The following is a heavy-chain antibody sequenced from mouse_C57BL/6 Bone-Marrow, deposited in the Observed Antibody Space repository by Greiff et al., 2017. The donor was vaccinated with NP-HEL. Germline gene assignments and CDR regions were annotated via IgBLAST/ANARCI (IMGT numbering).Heavy chain of an antibody. J-gene: IGHJ3*01. CDR3: VRPDSSGSAWFAY. CDR2: IRSKSNNYAT. Sequence: EVKLVESGGGLVQPKGSLKLSCAASGFSFNTYAMNWVRQAPGKGLEWVARIRSKSNNYATYYADSVKDRFTISRDDSESMLYLQMNNLKTEDTAMYYCVRPDSSGSAWFAYWGQGTLVTVSA. V-gene: IGHV10-1*01. D-gene: IGHD3-2*02. CDR1: GFSFNTYA.